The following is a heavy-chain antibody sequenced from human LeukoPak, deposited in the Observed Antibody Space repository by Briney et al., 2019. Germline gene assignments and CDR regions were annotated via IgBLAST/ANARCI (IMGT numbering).Heavy chain of an antibody. J-gene: IGHJ4*02. Sequence: VASVKVSCKASGGTFSSYAISWVRQAPGQGLEWMGGIIPILGTANYAQKFQGRVTITADKSTSTAYMELSSLRSEDTAVYYCARVDTEWNYWGQGTLVTVSS. CDR2: IIPILGTA. V-gene: IGHV1-69*10. CDR3: ARVDTEWNY. D-gene: IGHD3-3*01. CDR1: GGTFSSYA.